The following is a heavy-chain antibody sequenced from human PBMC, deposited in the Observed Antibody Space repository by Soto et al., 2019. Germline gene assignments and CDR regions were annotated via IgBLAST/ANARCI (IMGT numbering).Heavy chain of an antibody. D-gene: IGHD1-1*01. V-gene: IGHV3-30*03. CDR3: AGALENPYFYYCLNV. Sequence: GGSLRLSCAASGFSFSSYGMEWVRLAPGKGLEWVAATTYDGGIKHYVDSVKGRFTISRDNSKNTLYLQMNSLRVEDTATYYCAGALENPYFYYCLNVWGQGPTVTVPS. CDR2: TTYDGGIK. J-gene: IGHJ6*02. CDR1: GFSFSSYG.